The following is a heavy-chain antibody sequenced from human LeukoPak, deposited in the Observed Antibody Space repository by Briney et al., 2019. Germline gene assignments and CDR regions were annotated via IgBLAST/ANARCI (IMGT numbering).Heavy chain of an antibody. V-gene: IGHV3-21*01. J-gene: IGHJ6*02. CDR2: ISSSSSYI. D-gene: IGHD1-26*01. CDR1: GFTFSSYS. CDR3: ARDSPPDSGSYYVHYYYGMDV. Sequence: GGSLRLSCAASGFTFSSYSMNWVRQGPGKGLEWVSSISSSSSYIYYADSVKGRFTISRDNAKNSLYLQMNSLRAEDTAVYYCARDSPPDSGSYYVHYYYGMDVWGQGTTVTVSS.